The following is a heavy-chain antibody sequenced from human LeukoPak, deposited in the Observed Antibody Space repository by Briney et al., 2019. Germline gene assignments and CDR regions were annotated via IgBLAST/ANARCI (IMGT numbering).Heavy chain of an antibody. V-gene: IGHV3-7*01. Sequence: PGGSLRLSCAASGFTFSNYWMNWVRQAPGKGLEWVANIKPDGSEKYYVDSVKGRFTISRDNAQKSLSLQMNSLSAEDTAVYYCARDRSGTWAFDYCGQGTLVTVSS. CDR1: GFTFSNYW. CDR2: IKPDGSEK. D-gene: IGHD3-10*01. CDR3: ARDRSGTWAFDY. J-gene: IGHJ4*02.